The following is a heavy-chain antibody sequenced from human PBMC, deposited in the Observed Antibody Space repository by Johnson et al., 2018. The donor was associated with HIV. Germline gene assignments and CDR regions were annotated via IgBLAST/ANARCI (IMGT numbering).Heavy chain of an antibody. CDR3: ARVLMRGAYYYDSSGYYI. J-gene: IGHJ3*02. Sequence: VYLVESGGGLIQPGGSLRLSCAASGFTVSSNYMSWVRQAPGKGLEWVSVIYSGGSTYYADSVKGRFTISRDNSKNTLYLQMNSLRAEDTAVYYCARVLMRGAYYYDSSGYYIWGQGTMVTVSS. CDR2: IYSGGST. CDR1: GFTVSSNY. D-gene: IGHD3-22*01. V-gene: IGHV3-53*01.